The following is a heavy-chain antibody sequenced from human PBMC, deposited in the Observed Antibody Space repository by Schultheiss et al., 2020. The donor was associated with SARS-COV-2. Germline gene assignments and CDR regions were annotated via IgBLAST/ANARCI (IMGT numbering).Heavy chain of an antibody. Sequence: SETLSLTCTVSGGSISSYYWSWIRQPPGKGLEWIGYIYYSGNTNYNPSLKSRVTISVDTSKNQFSLKLSSVTAADTAVYYCARNYGDVWYFDLWGRGTLVTVSS. D-gene: IGHD4-17*01. J-gene: IGHJ2*01. CDR3: ARNYGDVWYFDL. CDR2: IYYSGNT. V-gene: IGHV4-59*08. CDR1: GGSISSYY.